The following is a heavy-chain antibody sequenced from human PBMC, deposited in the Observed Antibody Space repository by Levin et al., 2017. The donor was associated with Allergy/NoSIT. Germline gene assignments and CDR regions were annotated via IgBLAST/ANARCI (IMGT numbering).Heavy chain of an antibody. V-gene: IGHV3-7*01. CDR2: IKQDESEK. CDR1: GFSFGNYW. J-gene: IGHJ1*01. Sequence: GGSLRLSCAASGFSFGNYWMSWVRQAPGKGLEWVANIKQDESEKYYVDSVEGRFIISRDNAKNSLFLQMNSLRAEDTAVYYCARDCGGDCYSVGYFQHWGQGTLVTVSS. CDR3: ARDCGGDCYSVGYFQH. D-gene: IGHD2-21*02.